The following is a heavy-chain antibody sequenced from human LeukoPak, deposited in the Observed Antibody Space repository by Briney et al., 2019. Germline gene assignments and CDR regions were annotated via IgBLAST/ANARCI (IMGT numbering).Heavy chain of an antibody. J-gene: IGHJ4*02. CDR3: ATVASIRRFYFDF. D-gene: IGHD3-3*01. V-gene: IGHV1-69*04. CDR1: GGTFSSYA. Sequence: SVKVSCKASGGTFSSYAISWVRQAPGQGLEWMGRIIPILGIANYAQKFQGRVTITADKSTSTAYMELSSLRSDDTAIFYCATVASIRRFYFDFWGQGTLVTVSS. CDR2: IIPILGIA.